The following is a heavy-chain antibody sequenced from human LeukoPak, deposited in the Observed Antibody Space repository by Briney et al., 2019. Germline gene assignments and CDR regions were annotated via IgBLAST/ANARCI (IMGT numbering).Heavy chain of an antibody. CDR3: ARDYEDSSGWYEVDC. J-gene: IGHJ4*02. D-gene: IGHD6-19*01. Sequence: APVKPSCSPSRYTFTAYYMHWVPQSPGHRLEWMGWINPNSGVTDYAQKFKGRVTMTRDTSISTAYMELSRLRSDETAVYYGARDYEDSSGWYEVDCWGQGTLVTVAS. CDR1: RYTFTAYY. V-gene: IGHV1-2*02. CDR2: INPNSGVT.